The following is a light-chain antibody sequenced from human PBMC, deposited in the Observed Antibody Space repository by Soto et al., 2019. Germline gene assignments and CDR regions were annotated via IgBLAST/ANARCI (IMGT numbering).Light chain of an antibody. Sequence: DIQMTQFPSSVSASVGDRVNITCRASQGISTWLAWYQQKPERAPKSLIYGASRLQSGVPPRFSGSGSETDFTLTISSLQPEDFATYYCQQDNRYPRTFGQGTKVEIK. J-gene: IGKJ1*01. V-gene: IGKV1D-16*01. CDR1: QGISTW. CDR2: GAS. CDR3: QQDNRYPRT.